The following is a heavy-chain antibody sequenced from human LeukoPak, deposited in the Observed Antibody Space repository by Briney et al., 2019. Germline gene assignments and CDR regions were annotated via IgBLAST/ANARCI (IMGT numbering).Heavy chain of an antibody. D-gene: IGHD5-18*01. J-gene: IGHJ4*02. V-gene: IGHV1-46*01. CDR3: ARESSGYSYGYPKDY. Sequence: ASVKVSCKASGYTFTSYYMHWVRQAPGQGLEWMGIINPSGGSTSYAQKFQGRVTMTRDTSTSTVYMELSSLRSEDTAVYYCARESSGYSYGYPKDYWGQGTLVTVSS. CDR1: GYTFTSYY. CDR2: INPSGGST.